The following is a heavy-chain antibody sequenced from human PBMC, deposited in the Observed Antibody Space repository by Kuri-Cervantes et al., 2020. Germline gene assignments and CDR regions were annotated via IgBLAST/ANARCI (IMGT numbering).Heavy chain of an antibody. CDR2: ISAYNGNI. Sequence: GESLKISCKGSGYSFTSNWIGWVRQAPGQGLEWMGWISAYNGNINYAQKLQGRVTMTTDTSTSTAYMELRSLRSDDTAVYYCARDLGYCSGGSCSSWGQGTLVTVSS. D-gene: IGHD2-15*01. CDR3: ARDLGYCSGGSCSS. CDR1: GYSFTSNW. J-gene: IGHJ4*02. V-gene: IGHV1-18*04.